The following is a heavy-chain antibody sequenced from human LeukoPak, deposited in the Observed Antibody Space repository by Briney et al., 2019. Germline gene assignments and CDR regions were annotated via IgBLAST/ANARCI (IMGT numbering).Heavy chain of an antibody. CDR2: IYYSGST. J-gene: IGHJ4*02. V-gene: IGHV4-59*01. CDR1: GGSISSYY. D-gene: IGHD6-19*01. CDR3: ARGSGIAVAGTGLD. Sequence: SETLSLTCTVSGGSISSYYWSWIRQPPGKGLEWIGYIYYSGSTNYDPSLKSRVTISVDTSKNQFSLKLSSVTAADTAVYYCARGSGIAVAGTGLDWGQGTLVTVSS.